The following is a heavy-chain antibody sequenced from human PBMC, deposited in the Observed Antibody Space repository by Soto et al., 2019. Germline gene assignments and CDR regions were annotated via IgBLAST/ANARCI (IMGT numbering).Heavy chain of an antibody. CDR1: GFTFSSYS. V-gene: IGHV3-30-3*01. CDR2: ISYDGNNK. CDR3: ARAGCDGGTCYTLVGLRYGMDV. Sequence: QVQLVESGGGVVQPGRSLRLSCAASGFTFSSYSMYWVRQAPGKGLEGGAVISYDGNNKHDADSVKGRFTIARDNSKNTLYLQMNSLRAEDTAVYYCARAGCDGGTCYTLVGLRYGMDVWGQGTTVTVSS. D-gene: IGHD2-15*01. J-gene: IGHJ6*02.